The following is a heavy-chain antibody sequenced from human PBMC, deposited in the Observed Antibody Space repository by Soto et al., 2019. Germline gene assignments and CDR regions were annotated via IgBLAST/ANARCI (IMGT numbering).Heavy chain of an antibody. CDR2: IYYSGST. CDR3: ARDPWGYSSSSESWFDP. CDR1: GGSISSYY. J-gene: IGHJ5*02. Sequence: SETLSLTCTVSGGSISSYYWSWIRQPPGKGLEWIGYIYYSGSTNYNPSLKSRVTISVDTSKNQFSLKLSSVTAADTAVYYCARDPWGYSSSSESWFDPWGQGTLVTVSS. V-gene: IGHV4-59*01. D-gene: IGHD6-6*01.